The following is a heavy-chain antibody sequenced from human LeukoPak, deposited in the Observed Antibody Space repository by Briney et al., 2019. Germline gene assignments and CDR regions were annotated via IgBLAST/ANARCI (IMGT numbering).Heavy chain of an antibody. J-gene: IGHJ4*02. D-gene: IGHD1-26*01. CDR2: TYYRSKWYH. Sequence: SQTLSLTCAISGNSVSSNSAAWSWIRQSPSRGLEWLGRTYYRSKWYHDFAASVKSRITINPNTSKNQFSLQLNSVTPEDTAVYYCARDSYEVGATFDYWGQGTLVTVSS. CDR1: GNSVSSNSAA. V-gene: IGHV6-1*01. CDR3: ARDSYEVGATFDY.